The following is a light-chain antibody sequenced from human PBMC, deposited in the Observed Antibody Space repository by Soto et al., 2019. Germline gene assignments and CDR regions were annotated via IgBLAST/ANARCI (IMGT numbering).Light chain of an antibody. J-gene: IGKJ2*01. CDR3: QQSDRSPYT. V-gene: IGKV1-39*01. Sequence: DLQMTQSPSSLSASVGDRVSITCRTSQSISRYLQWYQQKPGKAPKLLIYAASSLQSGVPSRFSGSGSGTDFTLTISSLQPEDFATYYCQQSDRSPYTFGQGTKLEI. CDR2: AAS. CDR1: QSISRY.